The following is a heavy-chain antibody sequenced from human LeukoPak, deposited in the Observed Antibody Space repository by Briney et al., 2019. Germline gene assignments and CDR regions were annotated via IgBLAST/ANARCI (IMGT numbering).Heavy chain of an antibody. CDR3: AGEVWVKYDFWGGYSDY. Sequence: GGSLRLSCVVSGFTFSSYWMSWVRQAPGKGLEWVANIKQDGSDKYCVDSVKGRFTISRDNAKNSLYLQMNSLRAEDTAVYYCAGEVWVKYDFWGGYSDYWGQGTPVTVSS. CDR1: GFTFSSYW. J-gene: IGHJ4*02. V-gene: IGHV3-7*01. CDR2: IKQDGSDK. D-gene: IGHD3-3*01.